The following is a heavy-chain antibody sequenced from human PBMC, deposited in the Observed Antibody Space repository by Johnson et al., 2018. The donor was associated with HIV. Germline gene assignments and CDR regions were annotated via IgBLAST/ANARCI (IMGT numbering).Heavy chain of an antibody. CDR1: GFTFSSYG. V-gene: IGHV3-30*02. CDR3: ATPRLGYCSSTSCSSPIDAFDI. Sequence: QVQLVESGGGVVQPGGSLRLSCAASGFTFSSYGMHWVRQAPGKGLEWVAFIRYDGSNKYNADSVKGRFNISRENAKNSFYLQITTLRAGDTGIYYCATPRLGYCSSTSCSSPIDAFDIWGQGTMVTVSS. J-gene: IGHJ3*02. CDR2: IRYDGSNK. D-gene: IGHD2-2*01.